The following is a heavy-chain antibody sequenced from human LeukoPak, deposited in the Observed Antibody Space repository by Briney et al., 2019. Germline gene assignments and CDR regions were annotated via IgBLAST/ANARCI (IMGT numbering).Heavy chain of an antibody. CDR2: INEDGSEK. V-gene: IGHV3-7*03. CDR1: GFTFSTYA. CDR3: TRGGASTSYYWFY. Sequence: PGGSLRLSCAASGFTFSTYAMSWVRQAPGKGLEWVANINEDGSEKYSVDSVKGRFTISRDNAKSSLYLQMDSLRGEDTAVYYCTRGGASTSYYWFYWGQGTLVTVSS. J-gene: IGHJ4*02. D-gene: IGHD2-8*01.